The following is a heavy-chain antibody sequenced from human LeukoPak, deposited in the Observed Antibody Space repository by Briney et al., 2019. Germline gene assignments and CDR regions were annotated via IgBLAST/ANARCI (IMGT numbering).Heavy chain of an antibody. V-gene: IGHV1-69*05. CDR1: GGSFRTYP. J-gene: IGHJ5*02. CDR3: ATSESGRSWDWFAP. CDR2: LTQFFRRT. Sequence: SVKVSCKASGGSFRTYPISWVRQAPGQGLEWMGGLTQFFRRTNYTQKFQGRRTITTDESSSTAYMELSDLRSDDTAVYYCATSESGRSWDWFAPWGQGTLVTVSS. D-gene: IGHD3-10*01.